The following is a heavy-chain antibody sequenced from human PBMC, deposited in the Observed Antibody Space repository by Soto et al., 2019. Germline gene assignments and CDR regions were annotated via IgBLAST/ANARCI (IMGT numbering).Heavy chain of an antibody. J-gene: IGHJ4*02. CDR1: GFTFSSYA. V-gene: IGHV3-23*01. CDR2: ISGSGGST. D-gene: IGHD2-2*01. CDR3: ARDRAYCSSTSCPYYFDY. Sequence: GGSLRLSCAASGFTFSSYAMSWVRQAPGKGLEWVSAISGSGGSTYYADSVKVRLTITRDNAKNTLYLQMNSLRAEDTAFYYCARDRAYCSSTSCPYYFDYWGQGTLVTVSS.